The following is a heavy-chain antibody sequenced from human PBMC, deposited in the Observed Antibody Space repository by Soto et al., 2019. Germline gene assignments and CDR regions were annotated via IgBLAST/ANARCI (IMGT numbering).Heavy chain of an antibody. CDR1: GASTSSGAYF. CDR2: IYYSGSS. CDR3: ARSIGTRPYFDY. Sequence: PSETLSLTCTVSGASTSSGAYFWNWIRQHPGKGLEWIGYIYYSGSSYFNPSFKSRTTISLDTSKNQFSLNVSSVTGADTAVYYCARSIGTRPYFDYWGQGTLVTVSS. V-gene: IGHV4-31*03. J-gene: IGHJ4*02. D-gene: IGHD6-6*01.